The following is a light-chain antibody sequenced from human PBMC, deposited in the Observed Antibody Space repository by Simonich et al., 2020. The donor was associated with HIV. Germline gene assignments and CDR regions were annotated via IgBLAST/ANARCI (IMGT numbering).Light chain of an antibody. Sequence: EIVMTQSPANLSVSPGERATLSCRASQSFSSNLAWYQQKPGQAPRLLIYGASTRATGIPARFSGRGSGTEFTLTISSLQSEDFAVYYCQQYNNWPPWTFGQGTKVEIK. CDR2: GAS. CDR3: QQYNNWPPWT. J-gene: IGKJ1*01. V-gene: IGKV3-15*01. CDR1: QSFSSN.